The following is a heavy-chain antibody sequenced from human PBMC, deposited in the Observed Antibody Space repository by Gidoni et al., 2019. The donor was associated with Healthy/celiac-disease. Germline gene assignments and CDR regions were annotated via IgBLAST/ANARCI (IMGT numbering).Heavy chain of an antibody. CDR2: ISSSSSTI. CDR3: ARGPYMITFGGVIDY. Sequence: EVLLVESGGGVVQPGGSVRLPCSAPGFSFMRYSLNWVRQAPGKGLEWVSCISSSSSTIYYADSVKGRFTISRDNAKNSLYLQMNSLRAEDTAVYYCARGPYMITFGGVIDYWGQGTLVTVSS. V-gene: IGHV3-48*01. CDR1: GFSFMRYS. J-gene: IGHJ4*02. D-gene: IGHD3-16*01.